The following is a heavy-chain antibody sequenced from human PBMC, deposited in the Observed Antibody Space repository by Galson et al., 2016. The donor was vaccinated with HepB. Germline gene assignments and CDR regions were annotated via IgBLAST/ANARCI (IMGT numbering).Heavy chain of an antibody. CDR3: VNPVPSDSNILNGYLFH. V-gene: IGHV3-23*01. D-gene: IGHD3-9*01. J-gene: IGHJ4*02. CDR2: ITSTGGST. Sequence: SLRLSCAASGFTFTLYTMNWVRQAPGKGLAWVSAITSTGGSTYYADSVKGRFSSYRDNSKNTLYLQMNSLRAEDTAIYHCVNPVPSDSNILNGYLFHWGQGTLVTVSS. CDR1: GFTFTLYT.